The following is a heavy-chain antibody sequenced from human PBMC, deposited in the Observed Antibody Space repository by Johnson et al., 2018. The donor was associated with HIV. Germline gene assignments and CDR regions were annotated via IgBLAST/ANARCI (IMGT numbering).Heavy chain of an antibody. D-gene: IGHD5-18*01. V-gene: IGHV3-30*02. CDR1: GFTFSSYG. Sequence: QVQLVESGGGVVQPGGSLRLSCAASGFTFSSYGMHWVRQAPGTGLEWVAFIRYDGSNKYYADSVKGRFTISRDNSKNTLYLQMNSLRAEDTAVYYCAKVAAAMGTDAFDIWGQGTMVTVSS. CDR2: IRYDGSNK. CDR3: AKVAAAMGTDAFDI. J-gene: IGHJ3*02.